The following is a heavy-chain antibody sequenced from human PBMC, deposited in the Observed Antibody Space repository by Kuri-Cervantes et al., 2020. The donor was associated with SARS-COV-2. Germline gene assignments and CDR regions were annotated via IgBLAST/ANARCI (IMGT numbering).Heavy chain of an antibody. CDR2: INPSGGST. V-gene: IGHV1-46*01. J-gene: IGHJ4*02. CDR3: ARDLIGLAYCGGDCSWEYFDY. D-gene: IGHD2-21*01. CDR1: GYTFTRYY. Sequence: ASVKVSCKASGYTFTRYYMHWVRQAPGQGLEWMGIINPSGGSTSYAQKFQGRVTITADKSTSTAYMELSSLRSEDTAVYYCARDLIGLAYCGGDCSWEYFDYWGQGTLVTVSS.